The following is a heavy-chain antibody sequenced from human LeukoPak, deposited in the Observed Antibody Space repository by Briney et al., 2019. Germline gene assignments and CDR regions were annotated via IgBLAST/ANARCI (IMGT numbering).Heavy chain of an antibody. Sequence: PGGSLRLSCAASGFTFSSYGMHWVRQAPGKGLEWVAVISYDGSNKYYADSVKGRFTISRDNSKNTLYLQMNSLRAEDTAVYYCARTYYDFWSGYYTIGYWGQGTLVTVSS. J-gene: IGHJ4*02. CDR1: GFTFSSYG. CDR3: ARTYYDFWSGYYTIGY. V-gene: IGHV3-30*03. D-gene: IGHD3-3*01. CDR2: ISYDGSNK.